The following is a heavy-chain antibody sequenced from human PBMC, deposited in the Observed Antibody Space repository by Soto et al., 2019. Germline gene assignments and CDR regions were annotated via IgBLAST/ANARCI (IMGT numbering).Heavy chain of an antibody. V-gene: IGHV1-18*01. Sequence: ASVKVSCKASGYTFTSYGISWVRQAPGQGLEWMGWISAYNGNTNYAQKLQGRVTMTTDTSTSTAYMELRSLRSDDTAVYYCARERCSSTRCYSGFDPWGQGTLVTVSS. CDR1: GYTFTSYG. CDR2: ISAYNGNT. J-gene: IGHJ5*02. CDR3: ARERCSSTRCYSGFDP. D-gene: IGHD2-2*02.